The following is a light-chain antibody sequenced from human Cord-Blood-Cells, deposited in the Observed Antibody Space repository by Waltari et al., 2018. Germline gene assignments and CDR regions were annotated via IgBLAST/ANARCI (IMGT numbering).Light chain of an antibody. CDR3: QQYYSTPRT. CDR2: WAS. CDR1: QSVLYSSNNKNY. V-gene: IGKV4-1*01. J-gene: IGKJ1*01. Sequence: DIVMTQYPDSLAASLGERATINFKYSQSVLYSSNNKNYLAWYQQKPGQPPKLLIYWASTRESGVPDRFSGSGSGTDFTLTISSLQAEDVAVYYCQQYYSTPRTFGQGTKVEIK.